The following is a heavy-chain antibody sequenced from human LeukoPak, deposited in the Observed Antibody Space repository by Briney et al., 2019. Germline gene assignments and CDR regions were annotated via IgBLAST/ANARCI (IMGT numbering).Heavy chain of an antibody. Sequence: ASVKVSCKASGYTFTSYYMHWVRQAPGQGLEWMGRGNPSGGSTRYAQKFQGRVTMTRDTSTSTVYMELSSLRSEDTAVYYCATTPDFGVVISPYYYMDVWGKGTTVTVSS. D-gene: IGHD3-3*01. J-gene: IGHJ6*03. CDR1: GYTFTSYY. CDR2: GNPSGGST. CDR3: ATTPDFGVVISPYYYMDV. V-gene: IGHV1-46*01.